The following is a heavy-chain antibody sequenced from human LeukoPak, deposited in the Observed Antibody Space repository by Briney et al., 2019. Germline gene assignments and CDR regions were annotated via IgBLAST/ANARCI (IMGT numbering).Heavy chain of an antibody. J-gene: IGHJ3*02. CDR1: GGSISSYY. V-gene: IGHV4-59*12. CDR2: IYYSGST. CDR3: ATFSTVVLSPYDGFDI. Sequence: SETLSLTCTVSGGSISSYYWSWIRQPPGKGLEWIGHIYYSGSTNYNASLKSRVTISVDTSKNQFSLKLRSVTAADTAMYYCATFSTVVLSPYDGFDIWGQGTMATVFS. D-gene: IGHD2/OR15-2a*01.